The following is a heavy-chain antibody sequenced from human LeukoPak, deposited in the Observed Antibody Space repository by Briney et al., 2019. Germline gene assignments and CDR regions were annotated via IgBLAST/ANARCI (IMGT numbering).Heavy chain of an antibody. CDR2: INHSGST. V-gene: IGHV4-34*01. CDR1: GGSFSRYY. J-gene: IGHJ4*02. D-gene: IGHD3-22*01. Sequence: SETLSLTCAVYGGSFSRYYWSWIRQPPGKGLEWIGEINHSGSTNYNPSLKSRVTISVDTSKNQFSLKLSSVTAADTAVYYCARSHYYDSSGYAAFDYWGQGTLVTVSS. CDR3: ARSHYYDSSGYAAFDY.